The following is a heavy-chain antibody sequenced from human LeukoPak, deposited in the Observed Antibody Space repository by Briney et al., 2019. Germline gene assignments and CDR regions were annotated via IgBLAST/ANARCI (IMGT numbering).Heavy chain of an antibody. J-gene: IGHJ5*02. V-gene: IGHV4-59*08. CDR2: IYNSGST. D-gene: IGHD6-19*01. Sequence: PSETLSLTCTVSGGSISSYYWSWIRQSPEKGLEWIGHIYNSGSTNYNPSLKSRVTMSLDTSKNQFSLKLRSVTAADTAVYYCARGHSSGWYFNWFDPWGQGILVTVSS. CDR1: GGSISSYY. CDR3: ARGHSSGWYFNWFDP.